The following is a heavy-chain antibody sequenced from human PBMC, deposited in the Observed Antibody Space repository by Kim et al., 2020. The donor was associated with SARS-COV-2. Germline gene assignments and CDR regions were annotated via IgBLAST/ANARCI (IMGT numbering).Heavy chain of an antibody. J-gene: IGHJ4*02. CDR1: GFTFDIYS. V-gene: IGHV3-21*01. CDR2: ISGGSKTI. Sequence: GGSLRLSCAASGFTFDIYSMNWVRQAPGKGLEWVSSISGGSKTIYYAASMKGRFTISRDNSKNSLYLQMNSLRAEDTAVYYCARGGRGQMGLSRDWGQGTLVTVSS. D-gene: IGHD3-16*01. CDR3: ARGGRGQMGLSRD.